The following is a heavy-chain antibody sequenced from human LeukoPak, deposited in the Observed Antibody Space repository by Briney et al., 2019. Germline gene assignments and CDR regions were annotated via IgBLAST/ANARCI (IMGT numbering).Heavy chain of an antibody. Sequence: GGSLRLSCAASGFTFSSYGMQWVRQAPGKGLEWVAVISHDGTVQHYADSVKGRFTISRDNSDNTLYLQMNSLRDEDTAMYYCAKEGTRMASSYIDYWGQGTLITVSS. D-gene: IGHD2-8*01. CDR2: ISHDGTVQ. CDR3: AKEGTRMASSYIDY. V-gene: IGHV3-30*18. J-gene: IGHJ4*02. CDR1: GFTFSSYG.